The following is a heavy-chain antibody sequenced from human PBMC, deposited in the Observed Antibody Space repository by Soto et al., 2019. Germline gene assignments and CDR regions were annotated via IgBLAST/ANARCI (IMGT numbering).Heavy chain of an antibody. CDR2: LSTGGSA. J-gene: IGHJ4*02. D-gene: IGHD3-9*01. CDR3: ARSFNDWTTYFDY. Sequence: GGSLRLSCAASGFSVTDHYITWVRQAPGKGLEWVSVLSTGGSAYYGDSVKGRFTISRDSSTNTLYLQMNSLKVGDTAFYFCARSFNDWTTYFDYWSEGTLVTVSS. V-gene: IGHV3-53*01. CDR1: GFSVTDHY.